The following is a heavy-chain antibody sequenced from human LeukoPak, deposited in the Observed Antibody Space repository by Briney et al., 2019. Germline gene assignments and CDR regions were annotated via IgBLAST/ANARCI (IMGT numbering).Heavy chain of an antibody. V-gene: IGHV1-69*05. Sequence: GASVKVSCKASGGTFSSYAISWVRQAPGQGLEWMGGSIPIFGTANYAQKFQGRVTITTDESTSTAYMELSSLRSADTAVYYCARDRGIAAAGTYYYYYMDVWGKGTTVTVSS. CDR3: ARDRGIAAAGTYYYYYMDV. CDR2: SIPIFGTA. J-gene: IGHJ6*03. CDR1: GGTFSSYA. D-gene: IGHD6-13*01.